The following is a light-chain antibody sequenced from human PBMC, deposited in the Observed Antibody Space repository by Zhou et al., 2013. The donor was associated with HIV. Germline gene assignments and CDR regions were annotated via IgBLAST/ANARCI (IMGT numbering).Light chain of an antibody. V-gene: IGKV3-20*01. CDR1: QSVSSSY. Sequence: EIVLTQSPGTLSLSPGERATLSCRASQSVSSSYLAWYQQKPGQAPRLLIYGASSRATGIPDRFSGSGSGTDFTLTISRLEPEDFAVYYCQQYGXSPPITFGPGTKVDIK. CDR3: QQYGXSPPIT. CDR2: GAS. J-gene: IGKJ3*01.